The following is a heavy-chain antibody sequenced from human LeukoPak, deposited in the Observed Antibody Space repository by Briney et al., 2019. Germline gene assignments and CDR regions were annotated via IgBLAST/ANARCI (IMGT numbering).Heavy chain of an antibody. CDR2: IGTAGDT. D-gene: IGHD1-26*01. V-gene: IGHV3-13*01. CDR1: GFTFSSYD. J-gene: IGHJ4*02. Sequence: GGSLRLSCAASGFTFSSYDMHWVRQATGKGLEWVSAIGTAGDTYYPGSVKGRFTISRDNAENSLYLQMNSLTVEDTAIYYCVRDRGSYRPIDYWGQGTPVTVSS. CDR3: VRDRGSYRPIDY.